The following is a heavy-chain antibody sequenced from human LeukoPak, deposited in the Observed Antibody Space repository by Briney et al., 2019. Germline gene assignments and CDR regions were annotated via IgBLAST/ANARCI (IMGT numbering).Heavy chain of an antibody. CDR1: GFTFNKNY. CDR3: ARLKLGYWYFDL. Sequence: GGSLRLSCAASGFTFNKNYVAWVRQAPGKGLEWVAVVYSGGDTYYADSVKGRFAISRDNAKNSLYLHTHSLRAEDTAIYYCARLKLGYWYFDLWGRGTLLTVSS. J-gene: IGHJ2*01. CDR2: VYSGGDT. D-gene: IGHD7-27*01. V-gene: IGHV3-53*01.